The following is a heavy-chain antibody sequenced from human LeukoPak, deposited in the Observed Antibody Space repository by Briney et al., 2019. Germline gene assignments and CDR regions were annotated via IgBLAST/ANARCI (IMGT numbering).Heavy chain of an antibody. CDR2: IYHSGST. CDR3: ARVEGSSGYLFDY. CDR1: GGSISSGGYS. D-gene: IGHD3-22*01. Sequence: SETLSLTCAVSGGSISSGGYSWSWIRQPPGKGLEWIGYIYHSGSTNYNPSLKSRVTISVHTSKNQFSLRLSSVTAADTAVYYCARVEGSSGYLFDYWGQGTLVTVSS. J-gene: IGHJ4*02. V-gene: IGHV4-30-2*01.